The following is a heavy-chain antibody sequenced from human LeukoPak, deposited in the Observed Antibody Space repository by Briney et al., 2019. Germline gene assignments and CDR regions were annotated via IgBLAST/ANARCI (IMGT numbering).Heavy chain of an antibody. CDR1: GGSISIYY. J-gene: IGHJ6*03. CDR3: AREAAAGGFDDYYYYMDV. V-gene: IGHV4-4*07. Sequence: SETLSLPCTVSGGSISIYYWSWIRQPAGKGLEWFGRFYTSGSTNYNPSLKSRVTMSVDTSKNQCSLKLSSVTAADTAVYYCAREAAAGGFDDYYYYMDVWGKGTTVTISS. CDR2: FYTSGST. D-gene: IGHD6-13*01.